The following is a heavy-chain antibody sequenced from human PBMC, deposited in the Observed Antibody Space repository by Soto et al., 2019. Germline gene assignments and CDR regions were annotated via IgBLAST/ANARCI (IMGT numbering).Heavy chain of an antibody. CDR2: IYYSGST. CDR3: ARQYDDYGDYIDY. Sequence: SETLSLTCTVSGGSISSSSYYWGWIRQPPGKGLEWIGSIYYSGSTYYNPSLKSRVTISVDTSKNQFSLKLSSVTAADTAVYYCARQYDDYGDYIDYWGQGTLVTVSS. D-gene: IGHD4-17*01. V-gene: IGHV4-39*01. CDR1: GGSISSSSYY. J-gene: IGHJ4*02.